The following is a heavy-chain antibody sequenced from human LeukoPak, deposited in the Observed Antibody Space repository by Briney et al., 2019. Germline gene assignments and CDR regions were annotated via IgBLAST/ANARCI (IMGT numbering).Heavy chain of an antibody. V-gene: IGHV4-4*03. D-gene: IGHD1-26*01. CDR1: SGSISSSNW. CDR2: INHSGST. J-gene: IGHJ4*02. Sequence: PETLSLTCAVSSGSISSSNWWSWVRQPPGKGLEWIGEINHSGSTNYNPSLKSRVTISVDMSDNQFSLKLTSVTAADTAVYYCALGYNDIWELWGQGNMVTVSS. CDR3: ALGYNDIWEL.